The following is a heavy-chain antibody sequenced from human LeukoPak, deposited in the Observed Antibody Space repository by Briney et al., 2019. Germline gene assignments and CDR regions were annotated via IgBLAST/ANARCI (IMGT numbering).Heavy chain of an antibody. CDR2: IIPIFGTA. V-gene: IGHV1-69*05. CDR3: ARGSTGDYYYYYMDV. J-gene: IGHJ6*03. Sequence: APVKVSCKASGGTFSSYAISWVRQAPGQGLEWMGGIIPIFGTANYAQKFQGRVTITTDESTSTAYMELSSLRSEDTAVYYCARGSTGDYYYYYMDVWGKGTTVTVSS. D-gene: IGHD7-27*01. CDR1: GGTFSSYA.